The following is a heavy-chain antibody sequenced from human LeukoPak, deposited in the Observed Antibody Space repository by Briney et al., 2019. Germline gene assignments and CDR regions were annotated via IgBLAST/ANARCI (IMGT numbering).Heavy chain of an antibody. D-gene: IGHD6-19*01. CDR1: GYTFTGYY. V-gene: IGHV1-2*06. CDR2: INPNSGGA. J-gene: IGHJ4*02. Sequence: ASVKVSCKASGYTFTGYYMHWVRQAPGQGLEWMGRINPNSGGANYAQKFQGRVTMTRDTSISTAYMELSRLRSDDTAVYYCARDHGGSSGWYGKAVDYWGQGTLVTVSS. CDR3: ARDHGGSSGWYGKAVDY.